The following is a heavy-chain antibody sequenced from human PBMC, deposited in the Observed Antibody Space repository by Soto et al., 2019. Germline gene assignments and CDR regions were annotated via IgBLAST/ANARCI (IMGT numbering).Heavy chain of an antibody. Sequence: SVKVSCKASGYTFTSYYMHWVRQAPGQGLEWMGGIIPIFGTANYAQKFQGRVTITADESTSTAYMELSSLRSEDTAVYYCASPGGVRYNWNYGPLDYWGQGTLVTVSS. D-gene: IGHD1-7*01. CDR1: GYTFTSYY. J-gene: IGHJ4*02. V-gene: IGHV1-69*13. CDR2: IIPIFGTA. CDR3: ASPGGVRYNWNYGPLDY.